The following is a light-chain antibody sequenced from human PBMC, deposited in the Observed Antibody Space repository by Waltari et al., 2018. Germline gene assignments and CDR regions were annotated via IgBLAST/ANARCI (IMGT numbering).Light chain of an antibody. CDR1: QDISSW. Sequence: DIQMTPSPSSVSASVGDRVTITCRASQDISSWLAWYQQKPGKAPKPLIYAASTLQSGVPSRFSGSGSGTDFTLTISSLQPEDFATYFCQQANSFPITFGQGTRLDIE. V-gene: IGKV1D-12*01. CDR2: AAS. CDR3: QQANSFPIT. J-gene: IGKJ5*01.